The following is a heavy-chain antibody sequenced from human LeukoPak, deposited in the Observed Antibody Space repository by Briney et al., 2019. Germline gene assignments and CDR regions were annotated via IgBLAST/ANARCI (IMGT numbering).Heavy chain of an antibody. CDR3: TSLTTKTP. V-gene: IGHV3-73*01. CDR2: IRSRSNSFAT. J-gene: IGHJ5*02. D-gene: IGHD4-17*01. Sequence: GGSLRLSCAASGFIFSGSAMHWVRQAPGKGLEWAGFIRSRSNSFATAYGAPVRGRFIVSRDDSRNTAYLQMNSLKTEDTAVYYCTSLTTKTPWGQGTLVTVSS. CDR1: GFIFSGSA.